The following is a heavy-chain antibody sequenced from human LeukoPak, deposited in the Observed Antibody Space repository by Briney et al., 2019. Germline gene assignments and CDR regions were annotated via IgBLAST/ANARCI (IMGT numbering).Heavy chain of an antibody. CDR3: ARLSGTSGTTSRVLDY. V-gene: IGHV3-23*01. J-gene: IGHJ4*02. Sequence: PGGSLRLSCAASGFTFTTYAMIWVRRAPGKGLEWVSGISGSGDATYYADSVKGRFTISRDNSGNTVYLQVKSLRADDTAVYYCARLSGTSGTTSRVLDYWGQGALVTVSS. CDR2: ISGSGDAT. CDR1: GFTFTTYA. D-gene: IGHD1-1*01.